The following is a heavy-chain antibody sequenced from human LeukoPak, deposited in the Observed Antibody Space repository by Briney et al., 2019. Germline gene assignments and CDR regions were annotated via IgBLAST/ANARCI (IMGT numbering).Heavy chain of an antibody. Sequence: GASVKVSCKASGYTFTGYYMHWVRQAPGQGLEWMGWINPNSGGTNYAQKFQGRVTMTRDTSISTAYMELSRLRSDDTAVYYCARDPVDYYGSGSHPSWFDPWGQGTLVTVSS. CDR3: ARDPVDYYGSGSHPSWFDP. CDR1: GYTFTGYY. J-gene: IGHJ5*02. D-gene: IGHD3-10*01. V-gene: IGHV1-2*02. CDR2: INPNSGGT.